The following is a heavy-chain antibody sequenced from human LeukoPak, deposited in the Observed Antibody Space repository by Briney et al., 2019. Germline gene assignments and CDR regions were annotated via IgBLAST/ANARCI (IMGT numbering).Heavy chain of an antibody. CDR2: FDPEDGET. CDR1: GYTLTELS. D-gene: IGHD1-26*01. Sequence: GASVKVCCKVSGYTLTELSMHWVRQAPGKGLEWMGGFDPEDGETIYAQKFQGRVTMTEDTSTDTAYMELSSLRSEDTAVYYCATIDNIVGATTDAFDIWGQGTMVTVSS. CDR3: ATIDNIVGATTDAFDI. J-gene: IGHJ3*02. V-gene: IGHV1-24*01.